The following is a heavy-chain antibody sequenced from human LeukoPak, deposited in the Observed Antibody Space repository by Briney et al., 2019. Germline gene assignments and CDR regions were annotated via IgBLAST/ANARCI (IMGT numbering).Heavy chain of an antibody. J-gene: IGHJ4*02. CDR2: INHSGST. V-gene: IGHV4-34*01. D-gene: IGHD2-8*01. Sequence: PSETLSLTCAVYGGSFSGYYWSWIRQPPGKGLEWIGEINHSGSTNYNPSLKSRVTISVDTSKNQFSLKLSSVTAADTAVYYCARTYPYCTNGVCYRFGYFDYWGQGTLATVSS. CDR1: GGSFSGYY. CDR3: ARTYPYCTNGVCYRFGYFDY.